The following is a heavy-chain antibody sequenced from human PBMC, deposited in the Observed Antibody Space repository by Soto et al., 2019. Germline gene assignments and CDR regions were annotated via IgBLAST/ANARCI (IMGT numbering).Heavy chain of an antibody. CDR2: INAGNGNT. CDR3: ATDPVVVTTWYDFDY. J-gene: IGHJ4*01. V-gene: IGHV1-3*01. Sequence: ASVKVSCKASGYTFTSYAMHWVRQAPGQRLEWMGWINAGNGNTKYSQKFQGRVTITRDTSASTAYMELSSLRSEDTAVYYCATDPVVVTTWYDFDYCGHGTLVTVSS. D-gene: IGHD3-22*01. CDR1: GYTFTSYA.